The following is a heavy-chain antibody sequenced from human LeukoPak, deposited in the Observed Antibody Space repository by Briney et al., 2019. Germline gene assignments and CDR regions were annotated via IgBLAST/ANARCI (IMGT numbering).Heavy chain of an antibody. CDR3: VREGLAYCGGDCYSGFDY. CDR2: IIPIFGTA. Sequence: ASVRVSCKASGGTFSSYAISWVRQAPGQGLEWMGGIIPIFGTANFAQKFKGRVTITTDESTSTAYMELSSLRSEDTAVYYCVREGLAYCGGDCYSGFDYWGQGTLVTVSS. J-gene: IGHJ4*02. D-gene: IGHD2-21*02. CDR1: GGTFSSYA. V-gene: IGHV1-69*05.